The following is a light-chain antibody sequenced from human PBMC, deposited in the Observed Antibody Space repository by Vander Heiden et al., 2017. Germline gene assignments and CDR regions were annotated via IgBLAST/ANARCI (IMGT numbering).Light chain of an antibody. J-gene: IGKJ1*01. Sequence: DIQMTQSPSSLSASVGDRVTITCRARQSISSYLNWYQQKPGKAPKLLIYAASSLQSGVPSRFSGSASGKDFTLTISSLQPEDFATYYCQQSYSTPRSFGQGTKVEIK. CDR2: AAS. V-gene: IGKV1-39*01. CDR1: QSISSY. CDR3: QQSYSTPRS.